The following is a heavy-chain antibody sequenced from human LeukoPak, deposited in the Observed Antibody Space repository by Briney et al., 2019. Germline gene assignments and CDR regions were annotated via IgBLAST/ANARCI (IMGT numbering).Heavy chain of an antibody. CDR2: IIPIFGTA. Sequence: ASVKVSYKASGGTFSSYAISWVRQAPGQGLEWMGGIIPIFGTANYAQKFQGRVTITTDESTSTAYMELSSLRSEDTAVYYCARANVLRFLEWLLSGFDYWGQGTLVTVSS. D-gene: IGHD3-3*01. CDR1: GGTFSSYA. J-gene: IGHJ4*02. CDR3: ARANVLRFLEWLLSGFDY. V-gene: IGHV1-69*05.